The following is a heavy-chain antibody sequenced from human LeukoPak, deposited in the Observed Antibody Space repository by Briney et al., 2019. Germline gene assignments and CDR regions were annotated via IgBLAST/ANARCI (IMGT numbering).Heavy chain of an antibody. CDR3: AKAKGYCSGGSCYGWYFDL. CDR2: ISGSGGST. J-gene: IGHJ2*01. V-gene: IGHV3-23*01. D-gene: IGHD2-15*01. Sequence: GGSLRLSCAASGFAFSSYAMSWVRQAPGKGLEWVSAISGSGGSTYYADSVKGRFTISRDNSKNTLYLQMNRLRAEDTAVYYCAKAKGYCSGGSCYGWYFDLWGRGTLVTVSS. CDR1: GFAFSSYA.